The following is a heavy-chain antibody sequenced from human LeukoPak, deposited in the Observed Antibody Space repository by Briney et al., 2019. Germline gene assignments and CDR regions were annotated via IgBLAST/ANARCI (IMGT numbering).Heavy chain of an antibody. V-gene: IGHV3-7*01. CDR1: GFTFSMYW. Sequence: PGGSLRLSCEVSGFTFSMYWMTWVRQAPGKGLEWVANINKDGSEKYYLDSVKGRFTISRDNAKNSLYLQMNSLRAEDTAVYFCARDQRASPSPADYWGQGTLVTVSS. CDR2: INKDGSEK. CDR3: ARDQRASPSPADY. J-gene: IGHJ4*02.